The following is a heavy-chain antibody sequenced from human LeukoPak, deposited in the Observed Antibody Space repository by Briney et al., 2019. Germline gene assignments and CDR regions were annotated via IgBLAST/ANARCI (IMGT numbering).Heavy chain of an antibody. CDR1: GGSISSYY. CDR2: IYYSGSA. J-gene: IGHJ3*02. V-gene: IGHV4-59*12. CDR3: ARDQGIRGDAFDI. Sequence: EASETLSLTCTVSGGSISSYYWSWIRQPPGKGLEWIGYIYYSGSAYYNPSLKSRVTISVDTSKNQFSLKLSSVTAADTAVYYCARDQGIRGDAFDIWGQGTMVTVSS.